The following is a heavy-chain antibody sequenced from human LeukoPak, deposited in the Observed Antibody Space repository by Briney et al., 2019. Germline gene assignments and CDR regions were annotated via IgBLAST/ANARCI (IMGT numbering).Heavy chain of an antibody. CDR2: ISGSGGST. CDR3: AKVGTYYYDSSLDP. D-gene: IGHD3-22*01. Sequence: GGSLRLSCAASGFTFSSYAMSWVRQAPGKGLEWVSAISGSGGSTYYADSVKGRFTISRDNSKNTLYLQMNSLRAEDTAVYYCAKVGTYYYDSSLDPWGQGTLVTVSS. V-gene: IGHV3-23*01. J-gene: IGHJ5*02. CDR1: GFTFSSYA.